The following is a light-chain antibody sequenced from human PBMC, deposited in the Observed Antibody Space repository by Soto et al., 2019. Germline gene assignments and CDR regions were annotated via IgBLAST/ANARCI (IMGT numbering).Light chain of an antibody. Sequence: QAVLTQPAPVSGSPWQSITISCTGTSSDVGDNNYVSWYQQHPGKAPKLMVYDVSNRPSGVSNRFSGSKSGNTASLTISGLQAEDEADYYCSSYTSSSTYVFGTGTKVTVL. J-gene: IGLJ1*01. CDR2: DVS. CDR1: SSDVGDNNY. CDR3: SSYTSSSTYV. V-gene: IGLV2-14*03.